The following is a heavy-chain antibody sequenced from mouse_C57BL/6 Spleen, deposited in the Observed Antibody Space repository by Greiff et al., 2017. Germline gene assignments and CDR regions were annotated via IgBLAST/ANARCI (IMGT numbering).Heavy chain of an antibody. V-gene: IGHV5-17*01. CDR2: ISSGSSTI. D-gene: IGHD1-1*01. CDR3: AQGPFITTNCGFAY. J-gene: IGHJ3*01. CDR1: GFTFSDYG. Sequence: EVHLVESGGGLVKPGGSLKLSCAASGFTFSDYGMHWVRQAPEKGLEWVAYISSGSSTIYYADTVKGRFTISRDNAKNTLFLQMTSLRSEDTAMYYCAQGPFITTNCGFAYWGQGTLVTVSA.